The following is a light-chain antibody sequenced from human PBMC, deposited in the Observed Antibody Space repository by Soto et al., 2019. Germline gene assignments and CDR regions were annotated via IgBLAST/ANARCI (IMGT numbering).Light chain of an antibody. V-gene: IGKV1-5*03. Sequence: DIPMTQSPSTLSASVGDRVTITCRASQNINSWLAWYQQKPGKAPKLLIYKASSLESGVPSRFSGSGSGTEFTLTISSLQPDDFATYYCQQYISYSWTFGQGTKVEIK. CDR2: KAS. CDR1: QNINSW. CDR3: QQYISYSWT. J-gene: IGKJ1*01.